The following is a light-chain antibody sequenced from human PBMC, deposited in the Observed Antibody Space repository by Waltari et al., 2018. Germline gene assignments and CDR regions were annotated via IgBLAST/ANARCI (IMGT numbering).Light chain of an antibody. V-gene: IGLV1-47*01. CDR3: ATWADGLSGPRL. CDR1: NSNIGTKY. Sequence: QSVLTQPPSASGTPGQRVTISCSGSNSNIGTKYVYWYPPLPATPPKLPIYRHNHQPPGVPDRFSGSKSDTSASLAISGLRSEDEADYYCATWADGLSGPRLFGGGTKLTVL. J-gene: IGLJ2*01. CDR2: RHN.